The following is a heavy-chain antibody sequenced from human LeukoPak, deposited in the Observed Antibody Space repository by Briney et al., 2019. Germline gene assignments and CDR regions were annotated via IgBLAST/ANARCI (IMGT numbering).Heavy chain of an antibody. CDR2: IIPILGIA. CDR3: ARDADITGYFDY. J-gene: IGHJ4*02. V-gene: IGHV1-69*04. Sequence: SVKVSCKASAGTFSSYAISWVRQAPGQGLEWVGRIIPILGIANYAQKFQGRVTITADKSTSTAYMELSSLRSEDTGVYYCARDADITGYFDYWGQGTLVTVSS. D-gene: IGHD1-14*01. CDR1: AGTFSSYA.